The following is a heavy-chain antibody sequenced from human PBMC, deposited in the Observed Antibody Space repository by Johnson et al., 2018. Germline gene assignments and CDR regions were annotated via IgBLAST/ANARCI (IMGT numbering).Heavy chain of an antibody. CDR2: ISSSRSDI. D-gene: IGHD6-19*01. J-gene: IGHJ3*02. Sequence: VQLVESGGGLVKPGESLRLSCAASGFTFSIYNMNWLRQAPGTGLEWVSSISSSRSDIYYADSVSGRFTMSRDNAKNSLYLQKNSLRAEETAFYYCARDVIAVAGFPDAFDIWGRGTMVTVSS. V-gene: IGHV3-21*01. CDR1: GFTFSIYN. CDR3: ARDVIAVAGFPDAFDI.